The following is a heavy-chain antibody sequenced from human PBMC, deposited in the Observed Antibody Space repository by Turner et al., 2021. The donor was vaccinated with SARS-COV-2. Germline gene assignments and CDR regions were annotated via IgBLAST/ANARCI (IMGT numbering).Heavy chain of an antibody. CDR3: VRTPSGSYPHFNF. D-gene: IGHD1-26*01. CDR2: FYYSGNT. Sequence: QLQLQDSGPGLVKPSETLSLTCTVSGDSISSSSVYWGWIRQSPGKGLEWIGNFYYSGNTYYNPSLKSRVTIAADTSKKQFSLRLTSVTAADTAVYYCVRTPSGSYPHFNFWGQGTLVTVSS. J-gene: IGHJ4*02. CDR1: GDSISSSSVY. V-gene: IGHV4-39*01.